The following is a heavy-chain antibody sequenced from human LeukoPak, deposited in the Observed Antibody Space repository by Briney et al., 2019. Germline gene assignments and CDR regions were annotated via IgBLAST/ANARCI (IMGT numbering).Heavy chain of an antibody. CDR1: GYTFTGYY. CDR3: ARRGLKYYDSSGYYRH. D-gene: IGHD3-22*01. V-gene: IGHV1-2*02. J-gene: IGHJ4*02. CDR2: INPNSGGT. Sequence: ASVKVSCKASGYTFTGYYMHWVRQAPGQGLEWMGWINPNSGGTNYAQKFQGRVTMTRDTSISTACMELSRLRSDDTAVYYCARRGLKYYDSSGYYRHWGQGTLVTVSS.